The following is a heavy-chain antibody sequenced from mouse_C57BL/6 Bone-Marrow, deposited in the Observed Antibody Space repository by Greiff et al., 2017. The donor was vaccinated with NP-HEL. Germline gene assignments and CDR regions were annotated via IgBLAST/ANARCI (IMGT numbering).Heavy chain of an antibody. J-gene: IGHJ3*01. D-gene: IGHD1-1*01. CDR2: ISSGSSTI. CDR3: ARPQFLYYYGSSYGNWFAY. Sequence: EVMLVESGGGLVKPGGSLKLSCAASGFTFSDYGMHWVRQAPEKGLEWVAYISSGSSTIYYADTVKGRFTISRGNAKNTLFLQMTSLRSEDTAMYYCARPQFLYYYGSSYGNWFAYWGQGTLVTVSA. CDR1: GFTFSDYG. V-gene: IGHV5-17*01.